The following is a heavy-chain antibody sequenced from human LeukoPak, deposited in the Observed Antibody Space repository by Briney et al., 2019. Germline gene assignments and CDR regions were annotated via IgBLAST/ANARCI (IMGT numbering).Heavy chain of an antibody. V-gene: IGHV3-23*01. CDR1: GFTFSSYA. D-gene: IGHD3-22*01. Sequence: GGSLRLSCAASGFTFSSYAMSWVRQAPGRGLEWVSAISGSGGSTYYADSVKGRFTISRDTSKNTLYLQMNSLRAEETAVYYCAKEFNYYDSSGYYGGDAFDIWGQGTMVTVSS. CDR3: AKEFNYYDSSGYYGGDAFDI. J-gene: IGHJ3*02. CDR2: ISGSGGST.